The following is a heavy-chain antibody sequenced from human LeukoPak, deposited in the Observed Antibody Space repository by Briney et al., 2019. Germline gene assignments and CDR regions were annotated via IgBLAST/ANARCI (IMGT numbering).Heavy chain of an antibody. V-gene: IGHV3-33*01. Sequence: GGSLRLSCAASGFTFSSYGMHWVRQAPGKGLEWVAVIWYDGSTKYYADSVKGRFTISRDNSKRTLYLHMSSLRTEDTALYYCARGGGSYYRTLFDYWGQGTLVTVSS. D-gene: IGHD1-26*01. CDR3: ARGGGSYYRTLFDY. J-gene: IGHJ4*02. CDR2: IWYDGSTK. CDR1: GFTFSSYG.